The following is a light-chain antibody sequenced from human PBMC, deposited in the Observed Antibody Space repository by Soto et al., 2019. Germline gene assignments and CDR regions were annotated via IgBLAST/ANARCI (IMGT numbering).Light chain of an antibody. V-gene: IGKV1-5*03. CDR3: QPYNSYSWT. CDR2: KAS. CDR1: ESISNF. Sequence: DIQMTQSPSTLSASVGDRVTITCRASESISNFVDWYQQKPGKAPKLLIYKASSLESGVPSRFSGSGSGTEFTLTISSLQPDDFATYYCQPYNSYSWTFGQGTKVDIK. J-gene: IGKJ1*01.